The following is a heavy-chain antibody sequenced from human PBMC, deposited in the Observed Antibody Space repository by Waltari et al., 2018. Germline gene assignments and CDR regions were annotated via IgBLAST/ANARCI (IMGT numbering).Heavy chain of an antibody. CDR1: EFHFSSIG. D-gene: IGHD3-16*01. Sequence: EVQLMESGGTLVQPGGSLRLSCAVSEFHFSSIGMTWVRQTPGKGLEWVASINPVGSKKNYVDSVRGRFTVSRDNAENSLYLQMTSLRAEDTALYYCATDLNWAGYWGQGTLVTVSS. CDR2: INPVGSKK. J-gene: IGHJ4*02. CDR3: ATDLNWAGY. V-gene: IGHV3-7*01.